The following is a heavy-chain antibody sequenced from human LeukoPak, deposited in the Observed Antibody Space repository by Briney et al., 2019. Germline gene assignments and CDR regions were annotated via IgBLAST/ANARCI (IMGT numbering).Heavy chain of an antibody. D-gene: IGHD6-13*01. CDR1: GLTFNIFG. J-gene: IGHJ4*02. CDR2: LWSDGKTA. Sequence: PGGSLRLSCAASGLTFNIFGMHWAPHVPGNGLEWGAVLWSDGKTAHYADSVKGRFTSSRDSSENTLYLQMNSLRSGDTAVYYCVKASAADATFHFDSWGQGTLVTVSS. CDR3: VKASAADATFHFDS. V-gene: IGHV3-33*06.